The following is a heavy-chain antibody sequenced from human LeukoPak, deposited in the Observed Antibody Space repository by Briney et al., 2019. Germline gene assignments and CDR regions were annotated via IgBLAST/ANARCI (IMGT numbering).Heavy chain of an antibody. D-gene: IGHD4-17*01. J-gene: IGHJ6*03. V-gene: IGHV4-34*01. CDR2: INHFGST. Sequence: SETLSLTCAVYGGSFSGYSWTWIRQSPGKGLEWIGEINHFGSTKYNPSLRSRVTLSVDTSKNRFSLILRSVSAAETAVYYCARRGTTIGGFYENDQYYYYMDVWGEGTTITVSS. CDR3: ARRGTTIGGFYENDQYYYYMDV. CDR1: GGSFSGYS.